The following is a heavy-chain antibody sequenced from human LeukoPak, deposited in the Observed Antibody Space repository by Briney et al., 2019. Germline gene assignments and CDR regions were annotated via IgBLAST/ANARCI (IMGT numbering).Heavy chain of an antibody. CDR2: IRSKANSYAT. V-gene: IGHV3-73*01. CDR3: AVAGNQLLYYYYYMDV. D-gene: IGHD6-19*01. CDR1: GFTFSGSA. J-gene: IGHJ6*03. Sequence: GGSLRLSCAASGFTFSGSAMNWVRQASGQGLEWVGRIRSKANSYATAYAASVKGRFTISRDDSKNTAYLQMNSLKTEDTAVYYCAVAGNQLLYYYYYMDVWGKGTTVTVSS.